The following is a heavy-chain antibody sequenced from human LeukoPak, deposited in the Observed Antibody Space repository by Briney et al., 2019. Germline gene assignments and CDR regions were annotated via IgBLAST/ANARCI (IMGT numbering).Heavy chain of an antibody. CDR1: GDSVSINSAT. J-gene: IGHJ4*02. CDR3: ARATSCCFNS. V-gene: IGHV6-1*01. Sequence: SPTLSLTCAISGDSVSINSATWTWIRQSPSRGLEWLGRTYYRSKWYNDYAIFVKSRIAINPDASKNQFSLQLTAVTPEDTAVYYCARATSCCFNSWGQGTLVTVSS. D-gene: IGHD2-2*01. CDR2: TYYRSKWYN.